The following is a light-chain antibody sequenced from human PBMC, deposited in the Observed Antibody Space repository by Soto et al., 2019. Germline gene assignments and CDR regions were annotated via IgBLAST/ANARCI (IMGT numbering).Light chain of an antibody. J-gene: IGKJ2*01. V-gene: IGKV3D-20*01. Sequence: EIVLTQSPATLSLSPGERATLSCGASQSVSNNYLAGFQQKTGLAPRLLIYDASSRATGIPDRFSGSGSGTEFTLTISRLEPEDFAVYYCHQYGTSPLGFIFGQGTKLEIK. CDR1: QSVSNNY. CDR2: DAS. CDR3: HQYGTSPLGFI.